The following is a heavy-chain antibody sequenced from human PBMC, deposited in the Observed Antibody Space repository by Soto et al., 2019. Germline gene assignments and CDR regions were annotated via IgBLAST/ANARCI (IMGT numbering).Heavy chain of an antibody. J-gene: IGHJ4*02. Sequence: EVQLVESGGGLVQPGGSLKLSCAASGFIFSGSALHWVRQASGKGLEWVGRILSKAGNYATAYPASMKGRFTISRDDSENTAFLQMNSLKTEDTAVYYCIRGGSHYYYDYWGQGTLVAVSS. CDR3: IRGGSHYYYDY. CDR2: ILSKAGNYAT. CDR1: GFIFSGSA. V-gene: IGHV3-73*01.